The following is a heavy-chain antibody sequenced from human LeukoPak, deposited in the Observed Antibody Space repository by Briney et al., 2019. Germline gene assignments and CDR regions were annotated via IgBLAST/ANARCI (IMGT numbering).Heavy chain of an antibody. CDR1: GGSISNFY. V-gene: IGHV4-59*01. Sequence: PSETLSLTCTVSGGSISNFYWSWIRQPPGKGLEWIGYIHYSGSTNYTPSLKSRVTISLDTSKNQFSLKLTSVTAADTAVYYCASRSSWYGGAWFDYWGQGTLSPSPQ. D-gene: IGHD6-13*01. CDR3: ASRSSWYGGAWFDY. J-gene: IGHJ4*02. CDR2: IHYSGST.